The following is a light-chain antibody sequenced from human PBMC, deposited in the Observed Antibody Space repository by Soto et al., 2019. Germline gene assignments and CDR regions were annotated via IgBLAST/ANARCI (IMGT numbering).Light chain of an antibody. V-gene: IGLV2-14*01. CDR3: CSYAGTYSSFV. CDR1: SXDVGGYDY. J-gene: IGLJ1*01. CDR2: EVS. Sequence: QSVLTQPASVSGSPGQSITISCTGTSXDVGGYDYVSWYQLHPGKAPKLMVFEVSNRPSGVSYRFSGSKSGNTASLTISGLQAEDEADYYCCSYAGTYSSFVFGSGTKVTVL.